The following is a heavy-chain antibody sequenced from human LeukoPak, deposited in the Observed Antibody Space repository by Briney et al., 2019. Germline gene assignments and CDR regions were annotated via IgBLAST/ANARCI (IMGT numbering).Heavy chain of an antibody. D-gene: IGHD6-13*01. CDR3: ARGLRAAGVYYYGMDV. Sequence: GGSLRLSCAASGFIFSDYPLSWIRQAPGKGLEWLSYTRVSDNNLYYADSVKGRFTISRDNANDSLYLQMNSLRAEDTAVYYCARGLRAAGVYYYGMDVWGPGTTVTVSS. J-gene: IGHJ6*02. V-gene: IGHV3-11*04. CDR1: GFIFSDYP. CDR2: TRVSDNNL.